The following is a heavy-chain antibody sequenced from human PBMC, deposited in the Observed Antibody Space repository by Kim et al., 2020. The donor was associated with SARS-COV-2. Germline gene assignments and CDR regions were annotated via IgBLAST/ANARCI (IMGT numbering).Heavy chain of an antibody. D-gene: IGHD2-21*01. V-gene: IGHV4-39*01. CDR1: GGSITSVRHY. CDR2: VYYRGHA. J-gene: IGHJ5*02. CDR3: ARHDTPGLEVIAQGFDP. Sequence: SETLSLTCSVSGGSITSVRHYWAWLRQSPGKGLEWIGSVYYRGHAYYNPALQSRVTISIDTSGNQFTLNLGSVTAADTAVYYCARHDTPGLEVIAQGFDPWGQGTPVIVSS.